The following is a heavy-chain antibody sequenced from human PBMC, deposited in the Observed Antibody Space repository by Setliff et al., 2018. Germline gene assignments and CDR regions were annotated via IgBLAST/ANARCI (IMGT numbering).Heavy chain of an antibody. V-gene: IGHV3-73*01. CDR3: ATNVLVAGSSLDS. D-gene: IGHD2-8*02. CDR1: GFAFVGVG. CDR2: IRNKFNSLAT. J-gene: IGHJ4*02. Sequence: GESLKISCAASGFAFVGVGIHWVRQASGKGLEWVGRIRNKFNSLATQYGESFKGRFTISRDDSKNTAYLQMRSLKGEDTALYYCATNVLVAGSSLDSWGQGSLVTVSS.